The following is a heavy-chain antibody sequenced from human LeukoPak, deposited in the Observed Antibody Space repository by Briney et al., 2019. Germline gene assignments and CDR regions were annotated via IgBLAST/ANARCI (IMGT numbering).Heavy chain of an antibody. CDR1: GYSFTSYW. CDR3: AREVDSSGYSNDY. J-gene: IGHJ4*02. V-gene: IGHV5-51*01. CDR2: IYPGDSDT. D-gene: IGHD3-22*01. Sequence: RGESLKISCKGSGYSFTSYWIGWVRQVPGKGLEWMGIIYPGDSDTRYSPSFQGQVTISADKSISTAYLQWSSLKASDTAMYYCAREVDSSGYSNDYWGQGTLVTVSS.